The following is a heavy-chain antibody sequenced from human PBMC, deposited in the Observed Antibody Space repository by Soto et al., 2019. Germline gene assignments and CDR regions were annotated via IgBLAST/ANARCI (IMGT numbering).Heavy chain of an antibody. CDR1: GYTFTSYG. CDR3: ARILGYCSGGTCPGAFDI. D-gene: IGHD2-15*01. Sequence: SVKVSCKASGYTFTSYGISWVRQAPGQGLEWMGRIIPFIGIPNYAQRFQDRLTITADKSTNTAYMALTSLRSEDTAVYYCARILGYCSGGTCPGAFDIWGQGTMVTVS. V-gene: IGHV1-69*04. J-gene: IGHJ3*02. CDR2: IIPFIGIP.